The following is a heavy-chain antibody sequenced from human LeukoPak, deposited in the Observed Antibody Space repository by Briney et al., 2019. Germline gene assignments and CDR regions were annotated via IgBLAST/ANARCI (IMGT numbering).Heavy chain of an antibody. V-gene: IGHV3-30*04. J-gene: IGHJ4*02. Sequence: GGSLKLSCAASGFTFSSYAMQWVRQAPGKGLEWVAVISYDGSNKYFADSVKGRFTISRDNSKNTLYLQMNSLRAEDTAVYYCAKDREIVAAAGTIDYWGQGTLVTVSS. D-gene: IGHD6-13*01. CDR3: AKDREIVAAAGTIDY. CDR1: GFTFSSYA. CDR2: ISYDGSNK.